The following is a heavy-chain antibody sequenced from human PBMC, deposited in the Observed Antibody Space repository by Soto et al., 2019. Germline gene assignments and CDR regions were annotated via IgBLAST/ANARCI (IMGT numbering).Heavy chain of an antibody. CDR1: GFTLSSCD. V-gene: IGHV3-30*18. CDR3: ANGHHFAY. CDR2: IXXXGSXX. J-gene: IGHJ4*02. Sequence: XXSLILSCAASGFTLSSCDMHWVRQAPGXXXXXXXXIXXXGSXXQYXXXXXXXSXXSRXXXKKKMYLQMNRLRAEDTAVYYCANGHHFAYWGQGTLVNVSS.